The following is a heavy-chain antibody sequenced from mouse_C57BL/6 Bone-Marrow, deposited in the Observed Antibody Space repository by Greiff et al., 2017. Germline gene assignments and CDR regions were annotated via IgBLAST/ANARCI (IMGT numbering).Heavy chain of an antibody. CDR3: ARSPSDYYAMDY. V-gene: IGHV1-54*01. Sequence: VQLQESGAELVRPGTSVKVSCKASGYAFTNYLIEWVKQRPGQGLEWIGVINPGSGGTNYNEKFKGKATLTADKSSSTAYMQLSSLTSEDSAVYFCARSPSDYYAMDYWGQGTSVTVSS. CDR1: GYAFTNYL. J-gene: IGHJ4*01. CDR2: INPGSGGT.